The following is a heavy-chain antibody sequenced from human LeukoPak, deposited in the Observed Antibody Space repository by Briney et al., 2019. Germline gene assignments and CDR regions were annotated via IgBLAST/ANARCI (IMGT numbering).Heavy chain of an antibody. V-gene: IGHV3-23*01. J-gene: IGHJ4*02. CDR3: ARGGRWQAFDY. CDR2: IGDNAGHT. D-gene: IGHD4-23*01. Sequence: SGGSLRLSCAASGFTFSTFAMSWVRQAPGKGLEWVSSIGDNAGHTYYTNSVRDRFTISRDNSKNTLYLQMNSLRVEDTAVYYCARGGRWQAFDYWGEGTLVTVSS. CDR1: GFTFSTFA.